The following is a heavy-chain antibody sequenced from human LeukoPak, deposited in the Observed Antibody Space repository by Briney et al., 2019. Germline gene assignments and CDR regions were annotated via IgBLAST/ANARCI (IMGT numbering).Heavy chain of an antibody. D-gene: IGHD6-13*01. CDR3: ARDGFSSWYFPDAFDI. Sequence: RTSETLSLTCTVSGGSISSYYWSWIRQPPGKGLEWIGYIYYSGSTYYNPSLKSRVTISVDRSKNQFSLKLSSVTAADTAVYYCARDGFSSWYFPDAFDIWGQGTMVTVSS. CDR1: GGSISSYY. V-gene: IGHV4-59*12. CDR2: IYYSGST. J-gene: IGHJ3*02.